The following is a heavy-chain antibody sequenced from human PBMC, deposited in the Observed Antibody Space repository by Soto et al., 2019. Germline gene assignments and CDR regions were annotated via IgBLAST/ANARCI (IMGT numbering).Heavy chain of an antibody. CDR2: ISGDTATT. D-gene: IGHD3-16*01. CDR1: GFKFNEYA. Sequence: EVQLWDSGGGLVQPGGSLRLSCTASGFKFNEYAMSWVRQTPGKGLEWVSTISGDTATTYYADPVKGRFTISRDNSKNTLYLQMNSLRAEDTSIYYCAKERLNGWIMFVYWGQGTRVTVAS. V-gene: IGHV3-23*01. CDR3: AKERLNGWIMFVY. J-gene: IGHJ4*02.